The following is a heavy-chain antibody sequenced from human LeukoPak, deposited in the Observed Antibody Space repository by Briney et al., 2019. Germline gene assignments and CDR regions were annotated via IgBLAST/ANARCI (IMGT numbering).Heavy chain of an antibody. CDR3: ATYNEDCNSASCYFHY. V-gene: IGHV3-7*01. CDR1: GFSFSSYW. D-gene: IGHD2-2*01. Sequence: GGSLRLSCAASGFSFSSYWMSWVRQAPGKGLEWVANIKQDGSEKYYVDSVKGRFTISRDNAKNSLYLQMNSLRAEDTAVYYCATYNEDCNSASCYFHYWGQGALVTVAS. J-gene: IGHJ4*02. CDR2: IKQDGSEK.